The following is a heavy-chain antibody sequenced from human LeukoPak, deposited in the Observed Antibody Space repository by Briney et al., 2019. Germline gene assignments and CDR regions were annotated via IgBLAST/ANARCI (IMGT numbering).Heavy chain of an antibody. Sequence: GGSLRLSCAASGFTVSSNYMSWVRQAPGKGLEWVSVIYSGGSTYYADSVKGRFTISRDNSKNTLYLQMNSLRAEDTAVYYCARELSCSGGSCYSYFDYWGQGTLVTVSS. CDR2: IYSGGST. D-gene: IGHD2-15*01. V-gene: IGHV3-53*01. CDR3: ARELSCSGGSCYSYFDY. CDR1: GFTVSSNY. J-gene: IGHJ4*02.